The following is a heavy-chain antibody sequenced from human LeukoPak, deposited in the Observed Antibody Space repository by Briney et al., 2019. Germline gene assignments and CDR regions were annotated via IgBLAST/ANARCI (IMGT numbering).Heavy chain of an antibody. V-gene: IGHV4-4*07. D-gene: IGHD3-3*01. J-gene: IGHJ4*02. CDR2: IYTSGST. CDR1: GGSISSYY. Sequence: SETLSLTCTVSGGSISSYYWSWIRQSAGKGLEWIGRIYTSGSTNYNPSLKSRVTMSVDTSKNQFSLKLSSVTAADTAVYYCARERTDKYYDFWSGYSQGGCYFDYWGQGTLVTVSS. CDR3: ARERTDKYYDFWSGYSQGGCYFDY.